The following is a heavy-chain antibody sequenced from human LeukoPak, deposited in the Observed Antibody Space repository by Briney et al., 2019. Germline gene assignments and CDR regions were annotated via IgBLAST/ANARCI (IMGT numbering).Heavy chain of an antibody. D-gene: IGHD2/OR15-2a*01. J-gene: IGHJ4*02. CDR2: INHSGST. CDR3: ARNSRGYFDY. Sequence: PSETLSLTCAVYGGSFSGYYWSWIRQPPGEGLEWIGEINHSGSTNYNPSLKSRVTISVDTSKNQFSLKLSSVTAADTAVYYCARNSRGYFDYWGQGTLVTVSS. V-gene: IGHV4-34*01. CDR1: GGSFSGYY.